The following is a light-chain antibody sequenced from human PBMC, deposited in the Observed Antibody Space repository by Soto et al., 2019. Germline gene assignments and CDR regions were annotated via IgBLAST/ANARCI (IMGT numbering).Light chain of an antibody. V-gene: IGKV3-15*01. CDR1: QSISSN. Sequence: EIVMTQSPATLSVSPGERATLSCRASQSISSNLAWYQQKPGQAPRLLISGVSTRATGIPARFSGSGSGTDFTLTISSLQSEDFAVYYCQQFHDWPMTFGPGTKVDIK. CDR3: QQFHDWPMT. CDR2: GVS. J-gene: IGKJ3*01.